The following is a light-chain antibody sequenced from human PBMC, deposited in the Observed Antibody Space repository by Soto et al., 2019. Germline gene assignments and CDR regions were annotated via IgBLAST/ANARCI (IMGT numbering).Light chain of an antibody. CDR3: SSCTSSTNYV. CDR1: SIDIAPYNY. V-gene: IGLV2-14*01. J-gene: IGLJ1*01. Sequence: QSVLTQPASVSGSPGQSRTISCTGTSIDIAPYNYVSWYQQHPGKAPKLIIYEVSYRPSGISNRFSGSKSGNTASLTISGLQAEDEADYYCSSCTSSTNYVFGTGTKVTVL. CDR2: EVS.